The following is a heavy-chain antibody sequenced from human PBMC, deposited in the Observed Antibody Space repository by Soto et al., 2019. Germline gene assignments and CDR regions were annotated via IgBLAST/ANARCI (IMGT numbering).Heavy chain of an antibody. CDR2: ISYDGSNK. D-gene: IGHD4-17*01. V-gene: IGHV3-30*18. CDR1: GFTFSSYG. CDR3: AKASTYGDYRFDY. Sequence: QVQLVESGGGVVQPGRSLRLSCAASGFTFSSYGMHWVRQAPGKGLEWVAVISYDGSNKYYADSVKGRFTISRDNSKNTLYLQMNSLRAEDTAVYYCAKASTYGDYRFDYWGQGTLVTVSS. J-gene: IGHJ4*02.